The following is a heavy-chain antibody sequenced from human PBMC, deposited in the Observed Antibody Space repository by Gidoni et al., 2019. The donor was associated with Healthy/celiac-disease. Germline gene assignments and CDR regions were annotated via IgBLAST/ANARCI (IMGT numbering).Heavy chain of an antibody. D-gene: IGHD4-17*01. CDR1: GYTFPGYY. CDR2: INPNSGGT. J-gene: IGHJ4*02. CDR3: ARARTTVVNRTLQY. V-gene: IGHV1-2*02. Sequence: GQLVQSGAEVKKPGAAVKVSCKESGYTFPGYYMHWVRQAPGQVLEWMGWINPNSGGTNYAQKFQGRVTMTRDTSISTAYMELSRLRSDDTAVYYCARARTTVVNRTLQYWGQGTLVTVSS.